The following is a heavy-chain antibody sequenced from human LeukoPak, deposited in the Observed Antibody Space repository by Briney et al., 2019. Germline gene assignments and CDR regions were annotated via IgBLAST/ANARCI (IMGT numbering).Heavy chain of an antibody. J-gene: IGHJ4*02. D-gene: IGHD3-22*01. CDR2: INHSGST. CDR1: GGSFSGYY. Sequence: SETLSLTCAVYGGSFSGYYWSWIRQPPGKGLEWIGEINHSGSTNYNPSLKSRVTISVDTSKNQFSLKLSSVTAADTAVYYCARSSYYYDSSGYYIEGYFFDYWGQGTLVTVSS. V-gene: IGHV4-34*01. CDR3: ARSSYYYDSSGYYIEGYFFDY.